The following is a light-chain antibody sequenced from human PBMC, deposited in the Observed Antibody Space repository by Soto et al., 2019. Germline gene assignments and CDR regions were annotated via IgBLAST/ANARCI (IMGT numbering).Light chain of an antibody. V-gene: IGKV1-33*01. CDR3: QQSDSLPIT. Sequence: DIQMTQSPSSLSASVGDRVTITCRASQDISNYLNWYQQRPGKAPKLLIYDASNLERGVPPRFRGTRSGTHFTFAITSLQPEDVATYYCQQSDSLPITFGQGTRLEI. J-gene: IGKJ5*01. CDR1: QDISNY. CDR2: DAS.